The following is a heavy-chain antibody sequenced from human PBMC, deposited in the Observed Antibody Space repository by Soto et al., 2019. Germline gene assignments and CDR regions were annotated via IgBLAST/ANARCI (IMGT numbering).Heavy chain of an antibody. CDR1: GYTFTGYP. CDR3: ARLRLRLDVFDI. V-gene: IGHV1-2*02. J-gene: IGHJ3*02. CDR2: INPNSGGT. D-gene: IGHD2-21*02. Sequence: SVKVSCKASGYTFTGYPMHWVRQAPGQGPEWMGWINPNSGGTNYAQKFRGRVTMTRDTSISTAYMELSRLTSDDTAIYFCARLRLRLDVFDICGQGTAVTVSS.